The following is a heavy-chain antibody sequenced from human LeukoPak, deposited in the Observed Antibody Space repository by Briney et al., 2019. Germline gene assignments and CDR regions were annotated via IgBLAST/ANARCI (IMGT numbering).Heavy chain of an antibody. J-gene: IGHJ4*02. CDR3: AKGGRNYYDSSGCFDY. CDR1: GFTFSSYA. CDR2: ISGSGDST. V-gene: IGHV3-23*01. Sequence: GGSLRLSCAASGFTFSSYAMSWVRQAPGKGLEWVSAISGSGDSTYYADSVKGRFTISRDNSKNTLYLQMNSLRAEDTAVYYCAKGGRNYYDSSGCFDYWGQGTLVTVPS. D-gene: IGHD3-22*01.